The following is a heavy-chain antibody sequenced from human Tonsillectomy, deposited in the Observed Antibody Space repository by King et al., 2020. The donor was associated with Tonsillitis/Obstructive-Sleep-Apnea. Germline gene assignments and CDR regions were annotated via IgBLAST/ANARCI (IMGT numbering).Heavy chain of an antibody. CDR3: ARDLTFGGKY. J-gene: IGHJ4*02. D-gene: IGHD4-23*01. CDR2: INQNGGEK. V-gene: IGHV3-7*03. Sequence: MNWVRQSPGKGLEWVANINQNGGEKYYVDSVKGRFTISRDNSKNSLYLQMNILRADDTAVYYCARDLTFGGKYWGPRTLVTVSS.